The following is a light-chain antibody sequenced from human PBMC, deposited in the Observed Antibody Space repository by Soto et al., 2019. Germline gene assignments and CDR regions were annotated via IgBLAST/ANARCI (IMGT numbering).Light chain of an antibody. J-gene: IGKJ1*01. Sequence: DIVRTQSLATLYLSPGERATLSCRASQSVSSSYLSWYQQKPGQAPRLLIYGASSRATGIPDRFSGSGSGTDFTLTISRLEPEDFAVYYCQQYGSSGTFGQGTKVDIK. CDR2: GAS. V-gene: IGKV3-20*01. CDR3: QQYGSSGT. CDR1: QSVSSSY.